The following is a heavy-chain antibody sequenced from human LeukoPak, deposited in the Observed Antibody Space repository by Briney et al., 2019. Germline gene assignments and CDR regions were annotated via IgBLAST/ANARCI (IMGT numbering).Heavy chain of an antibody. J-gene: IGHJ6*02. V-gene: IGHV4-4*07. CDR1: GGSISSYY. CDR2: IYTSGST. Sequence: SETLSLTCTVSGGSISSYYWSWIRQPARQGLEWVGRIYTSGSTNYNPSLKSRVTMSVDTSKNQFSLKLSSVTAADTAVYYCAREPLPMYCSGGSCYSRHYYYGMDVWGQGTTVTVSS. D-gene: IGHD2-15*01. CDR3: AREPLPMYCSGGSCYSRHYYYGMDV.